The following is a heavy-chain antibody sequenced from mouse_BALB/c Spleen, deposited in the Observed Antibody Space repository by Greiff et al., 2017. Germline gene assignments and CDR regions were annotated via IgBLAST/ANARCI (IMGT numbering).Heavy chain of an antibody. J-gene: IGHJ4*01. V-gene: IGHV1-5*01. Sequence: VQLQQSGTVLARPGASVKMSCKASGYSFTSYWMHWVKQRPGQGLEWIGAIYPGNSDTSYNQKFKGKAKLTAVTSASTAYMELSSLTNEDSAVYYCTRGGYYEDYAMDYWGQGTSVTVSS. CDR1: GYSFTSYW. D-gene: IGHD2-3*01. CDR2: IYPGNSDT. CDR3: TRGGYYEDYAMDY.